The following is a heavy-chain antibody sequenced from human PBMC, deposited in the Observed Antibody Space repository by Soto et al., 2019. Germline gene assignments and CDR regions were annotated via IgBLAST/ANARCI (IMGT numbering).Heavy chain of an antibody. CDR2: MNPNSGNT. CDR1: GYTFTSYD. Sequence: ASVKVSCKASGYTFTSYDINWVRQATGQGLEWMGWMNPNSGNTGYAQKFQGRVTMTRNTSISTAYMELSSLRSEDTSVYYCARGWEYGDDFDIWGQGTMVTVSS. V-gene: IGHV1-8*01. D-gene: IGHD1-26*01. CDR3: ARGWEYGDDFDI. J-gene: IGHJ3*02.